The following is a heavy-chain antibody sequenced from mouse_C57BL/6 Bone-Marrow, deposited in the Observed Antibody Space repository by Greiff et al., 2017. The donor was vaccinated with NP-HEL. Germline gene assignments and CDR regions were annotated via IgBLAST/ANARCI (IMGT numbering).Heavy chain of an antibody. CDR3: ARKEEYDGEFAY. D-gene: IGHD2-12*01. V-gene: IGHV1-81*01. J-gene: IGHJ3*01. CDR2: IYPRSGNT. Sequence: QVQLQQSGAELARPGASVKLSCKASGYTFTSYGISWVKQRTGQGLEWIGEIYPRSGNTYYNEKFKGKATLTADKSSSTAYMELRSLTSEDSAVYFCARKEEYDGEFAYWGQGTLVTVSA. CDR1: GYTFTSYG.